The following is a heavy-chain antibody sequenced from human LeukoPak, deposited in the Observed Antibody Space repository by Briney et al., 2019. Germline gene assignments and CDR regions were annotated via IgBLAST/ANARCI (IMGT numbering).Heavy chain of an antibody. CDR1: GFTFRTSA. Sequence: GSLRLSCGASGFTFRTSAVNWVRQPPGKGLEWIGEINHSGSTNYNPSLKSRVTISVDTSKNQFSLKLSSVTAADTAVYYCARHPCSSTSCYSDPGYGMDVWGQGTTVTVSS. J-gene: IGHJ6*02. CDR2: INHSGST. V-gene: IGHV4-34*01. D-gene: IGHD2-2*01. CDR3: ARHPCSSTSCYSDPGYGMDV.